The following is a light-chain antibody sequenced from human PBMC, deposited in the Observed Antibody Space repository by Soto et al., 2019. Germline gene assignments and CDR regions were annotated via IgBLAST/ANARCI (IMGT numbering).Light chain of an antibody. Sequence: DVQMTQSPSTLSASVGDTVTITCRASQSVISWLAWYQQKPGKPPKLLIYKASTLESGVPSRFSGSGSGTEFTLTISSLQPDDFATYYCQQYNNYSWTFGQGTKVEIK. CDR2: KAS. CDR1: QSVISW. CDR3: QQYNNYSWT. V-gene: IGKV1-5*03. J-gene: IGKJ1*01.